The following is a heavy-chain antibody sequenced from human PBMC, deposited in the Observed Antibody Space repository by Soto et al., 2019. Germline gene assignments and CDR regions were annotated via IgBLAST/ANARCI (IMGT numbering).Heavy chain of an antibody. CDR1: GYTFTSYA. V-gene: IGHV1-3*01. CDR3: ARDRRVGGSRSYLPD. D-gene: IGHD1-26*01. Sequence: ASVKVSCKASGYTFTSYAMHWVRQAPGQRLEWMGWINAGNGNTKYSQKFQGRVTITRDTSTSTAYMELSSLRSDDTAIYYCARDRRVGGSRSYLPDWGQGTQVTVSS. J-gene: IGHJ4*02. CDR2: INAGNGNT.